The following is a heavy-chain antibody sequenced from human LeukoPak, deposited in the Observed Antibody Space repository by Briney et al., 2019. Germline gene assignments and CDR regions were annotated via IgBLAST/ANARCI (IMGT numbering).Heavy chain of an antibody. V-gene: IGHV3-11*04. CDR3: ARYSSGKTYYFDY. D-gene: IGHD6-19*01. Sequence: GGSLRLSCAASGFTVSSNYMSWVRQAPGKGLEWVSYISSSGSTIYYADSVKGRFTISRDNAKNSLYLQMNSLRAEDTAVYYCARYSSGKTYYFDYWGQGTLVTVSS. J-gene: IGHJ4*02. CDR1: GFTVSSNY. CDR2: ISSSGSTI.